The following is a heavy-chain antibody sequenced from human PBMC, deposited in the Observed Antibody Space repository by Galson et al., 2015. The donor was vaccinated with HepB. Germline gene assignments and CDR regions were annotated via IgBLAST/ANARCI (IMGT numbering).Heavy chain of an antibody. D-gene: IGHD3-9*01. CDR3: ARERGSIFSQLFYFDY. Sequence: SLRLSCAASGFTFSDYYINWVRQAPGKGLEWLSYISSGSSTPIYYADAVKGRFTISRDNAKSSLYLQMNSLRAEDTAVYYCARERGSIFSQLFYFDYWGQGALVTVSS. CDR1: GFTFSDYY. V-gene: IGHV3-11*04. J-gene: IGHJ4*02. CDR2: ISSGSSTPI.